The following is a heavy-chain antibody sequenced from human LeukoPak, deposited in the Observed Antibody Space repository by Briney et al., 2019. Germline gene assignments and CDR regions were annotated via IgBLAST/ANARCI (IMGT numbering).Heavy chain of an antibody. D-gene: IGHD1-26*01. J-gene: IGHJ4*02. CDR3: ASRTPGGSLDN. CDR2: ISYDGSSK. CDR1: GFTFSNYA. V-gene: IGHV3-30-3*01. Sequence: GGSLRLSCAASGFTFSNYAMHWVRQAPGKGLEWVAVISYDGSSKYYADSVKGRFTISRDNSKDTLYLQMNSLRAEDTAVYYCASRTPGGSLDNWGQGTLVTVSS.